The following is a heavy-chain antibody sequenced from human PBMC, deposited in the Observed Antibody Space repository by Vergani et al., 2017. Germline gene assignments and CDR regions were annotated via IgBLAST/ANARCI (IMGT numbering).Heavy chain of an antibody. CDR3: ARDLNPHRGLDY. J-gene: IGHJ4*02. D-gene: IGHD3-16*01. CDR1: GFTFSSYA. V-gene: IGHV3-30-3*01. Sequence: QVQLVESGGGLVKPGGSLRLSCAASGFTFSSYAMHWVRQAPGKGLEWVAVISYDGSNKYYADSVKGRFTISRDNSKNTLYLQMNSLRAEDTAVYYCARDLNPHRGLDYWGQGTLVTVSS. CDR2: ISYDGSNK.